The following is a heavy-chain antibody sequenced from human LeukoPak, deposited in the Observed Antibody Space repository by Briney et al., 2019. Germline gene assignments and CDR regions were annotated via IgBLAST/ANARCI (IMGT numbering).Heavy chain of an antibody. V-gene: IGHV3-11*04. D-gene: IGHD3-16*02. CDR2: ISSSGSTI. CDR1: GFTFSDYY. Sequence: GGSLRLSCAASGFTFSDYYMSWIRQAPGKGLEWVSYISSSGSTIYYADSVKGRFTISRYNAKNSLYLQMNSLRVEDTAMYYCARAGWGSYRADYWGQGTLVTVSS. J-gene: IGHJ4*02. CDR3: ARAGWGSYRADY.